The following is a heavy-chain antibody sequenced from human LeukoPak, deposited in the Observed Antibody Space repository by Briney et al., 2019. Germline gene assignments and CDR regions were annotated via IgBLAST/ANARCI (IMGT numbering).Heavy chain of an antibody. Sequence: GSLRLSCAASKFTFSDYYMSWIRQAPGKGLEWVANINQDGSEKYDVDSAKGRFTISRDNAKNSLYLQMNSLRAEDTAVYYCARRFGEGAFDIWGQGTMVTVSS. V-gene: IGHV3-7*01. CDR1: KFTFSDYY. D-gene: IGHD3-10*01. CDR2: INQDGSEK. CDR3: ARRFGEGAFDI. J-gene: IGHJ3*02.